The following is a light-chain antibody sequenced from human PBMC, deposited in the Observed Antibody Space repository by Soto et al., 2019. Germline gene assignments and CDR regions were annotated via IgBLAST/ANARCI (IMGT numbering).Light chain of an antibody. V-gene: IGKV3D-20*02. J-gene: IGKJ5*01. CDR3: QQRSNWPPIT. CDR1: QSVSSSY. CDR2: DAS. Sequence: EIVLTQSPGTLSLSPGERATLSCMAIQSVSSSYLAWYQQKPGQAPRLLIYDASNRATGIPARFSGSGSGTDFTLTISSLEAEDFAAYYCQQRSNWPPITFGQGTRLEI.